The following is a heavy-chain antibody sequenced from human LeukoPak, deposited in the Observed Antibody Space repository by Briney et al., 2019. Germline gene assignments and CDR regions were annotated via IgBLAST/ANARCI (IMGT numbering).Heavy chain of an antibody. CDR3: AREPDYANWFDP. D-gene: IGHD4-17*01. CDR1: GYTFTSYG. CDR2: ISAYNGNT. J-gene: IGHJ5*02. Sequence: ASVKVSCKASGYTFTSYGISWVRQAPGQGLEWMGWISAYNGNTNYAQKLQGRVTMTTDTSTSTAYLELRSLRSDDTAVYYCAREPDYANWFDPWGQGTLVTVSS. V-gene: IGHV1-18*01.